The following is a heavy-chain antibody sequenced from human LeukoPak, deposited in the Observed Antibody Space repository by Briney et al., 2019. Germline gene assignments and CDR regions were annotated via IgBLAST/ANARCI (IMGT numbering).Heavy chain of an antibody. D-gene: IGHD6-13*01. V-gene: IGHV4-30-4*08. CDR2: IYYSGST. CDR1: GGSISSGDYY. Sequence: SSETLSLTCTVSGGSISSGDYYWSWIRQPPGKGLEWIGYIYYSGSTYYNPSLKSRVTISVDTSKNQFSLKLSSVTAADTAVYYCARDRRSDSSSWYWFDPWGQGTPVTVSS. CDR3: ARDRRSDSSSWYWFDP. J-gene: IGHJ5*02.